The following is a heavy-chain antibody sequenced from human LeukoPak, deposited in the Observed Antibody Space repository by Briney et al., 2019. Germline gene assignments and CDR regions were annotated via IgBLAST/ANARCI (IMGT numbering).Heavy chain of an antibody. CDR3: AREAPSSGYSSY. J-gene: IGHJ4*02. CDR1: GGTFSSYA. D-gene: IGHD3-22*01. Sequence: ASVKVSCKASGGTFSSYAISWVRQAPGQGLEWMGGIIPIFGTANYAQKFQGRVTITTDESTSTAYMELSSLRSEDTAVYYCAREAPSSGYSSYRGQGTLVTVSS. CDR2: IIPIFGTA. V-gene: IGHV1-69*05.